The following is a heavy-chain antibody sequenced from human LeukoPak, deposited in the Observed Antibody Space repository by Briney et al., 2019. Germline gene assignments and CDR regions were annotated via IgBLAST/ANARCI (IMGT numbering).Heavy chain of an antibody. J-gene: IGHJ4*02. CDR3: ARDLLWRPLAAAGTVGFDY. Sequence: GGSLRLSCVASGITFGTYGMHWVRQAPGMGLEWVAVIWYDGSNKYYADSVKGRFTISRDNSKNTLYLQMNSLRAEDTAVYYCARDLLWRPLAAAGTVGFDYWGQGTLVTVSS. CDR2: IWYDGSNK. V-gene: IGHV3-33*01. D-gene: IGHD6-13*01. CDR1: GITFGTYG.